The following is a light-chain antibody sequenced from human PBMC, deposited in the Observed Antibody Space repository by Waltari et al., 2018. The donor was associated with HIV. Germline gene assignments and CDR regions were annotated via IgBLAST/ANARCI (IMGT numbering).Light chain of an antibody. J-gene: IGLJ2*01. CDR2: EDF. CDR1: SLPKNY. Sequence: SYELTQPPSVSVSPGHTARITYSGDSLPKNYAYCYQQKSGQAPVLVIYEDFKRPSGIPERFSGSSSGTMATLTISGAQVEDEADYYCYSTDSSGNHRGVFGGGTKLTVL. V-gene: IGLV3-10*01. CDR3: YSTDSSGNHRGV.